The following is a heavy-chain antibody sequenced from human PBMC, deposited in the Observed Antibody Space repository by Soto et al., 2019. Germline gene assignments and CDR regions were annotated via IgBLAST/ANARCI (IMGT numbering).Heavy chain of an antibody. CDR1: GGTFSSYT. CDR2: IIPILGIA. Sequence: SVKVSCKASGGTFSSYTISWVRQAPGQGLEWMGRIIPILGIANYAQKFQGRVTITADKSTSTAYMELSSLRSGDPAVYYCARWRFRELPNYYSYGMDVWGQRTTVTV. D-gene: IGHD3-10*01. V-gene: IGHV1-69*02. CDR3: ARWRFRELPNYYSYGMDV. J-gene: IGHJ6*02.